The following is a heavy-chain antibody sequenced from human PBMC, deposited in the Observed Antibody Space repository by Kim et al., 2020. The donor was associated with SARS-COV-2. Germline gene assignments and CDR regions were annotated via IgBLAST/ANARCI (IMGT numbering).Heavy chain of an antibody. Sequence: LKSRVTLSVDTSKNQFSLKLSSVTAADTAVYYCARGYSSSWYYYYYGMDVWGQGTTVTVSS. CDR3: ARGYSSSWYYYYYGMDV. J-gene: IGHJ6*02. V-gene: IGHV4-59*09. D-gene: IGHD6-13*01.